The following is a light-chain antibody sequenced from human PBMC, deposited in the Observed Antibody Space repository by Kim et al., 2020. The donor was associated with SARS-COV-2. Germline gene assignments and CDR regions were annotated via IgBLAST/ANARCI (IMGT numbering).Light chain of an antibody. CDR2: GAS. V-gene: IGKV1-16*02. CDR1: QDINNY. J-gene: IGKJ5*01. Sequence: ASVGDRVTITCRASQDINNYLGWFQQKPGKAPKSLIYGASTLQSGVPSKFSGSGSGTDFTLTISSLQPEDFGTYYCQQYSSYPVTFGQGTRLEMK. CDR3: QQYSSYPVT.